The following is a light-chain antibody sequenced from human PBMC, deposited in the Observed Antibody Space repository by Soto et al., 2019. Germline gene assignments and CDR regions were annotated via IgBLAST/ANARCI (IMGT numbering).Light chain of an antibody. J-gene: IGLJ2*01. Sequence: QSVLTQPPSVSGAPGQRVTISCTGSSSNIGAHFDVHWYQQLPGTAPKLLIYRNTNRPSGVPDRFSGSKSGASASLAIAGLQAEDEAHYFCQSYDSSLYTVIFGGGTKLTVL. CDR1: SSNIGAHFD. CDR2: RNT. CDR3: QSYDSSLYTVI. V-gene: IGLV1-40*01.